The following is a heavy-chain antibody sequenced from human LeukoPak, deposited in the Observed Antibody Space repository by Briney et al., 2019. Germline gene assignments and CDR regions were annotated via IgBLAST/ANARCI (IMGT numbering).Heavy chain of an antibody. CDR2: IYYSGST. CDR1: GGSISSSSYY. Sequence: SETLSLTCTVSGGSISSSSYYWGWIRQPPGKGLEWIGGIYYSGSTYYNPSLKSRVTISVDTSKNQFSLKLSSVTAADTAVYYCARGDYGDYVSERFDYWGQGTLVTVSS. CDR3: ARGDYGDYVSERFDY. J-gene: IGHJ4*02. V-gene: IGHV4-39*01. D-gene: IGHD4-17*01.